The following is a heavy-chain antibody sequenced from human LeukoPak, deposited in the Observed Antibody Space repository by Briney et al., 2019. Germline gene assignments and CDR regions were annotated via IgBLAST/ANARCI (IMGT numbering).Heavy chain of an antibody. D-gene: IGHD6-13*01. CDR3: ARQQYSSSWSDAFDI. Sequence: SQTLSLTCTVSGGSISSGDYYWSWIRQPPGKGLEWIGYIYYSGSTNYNPSLKSRVTISVDTSKNQFSLKLSSVTAADTAVYYCARQQYSSSWSDAFDIWGQGTMVTVSS. J-gene: IGHJ3*02. CDR2: IYYSGST. CDR1: GGSISSGDYY. V-gene: IGHV4-61*08.